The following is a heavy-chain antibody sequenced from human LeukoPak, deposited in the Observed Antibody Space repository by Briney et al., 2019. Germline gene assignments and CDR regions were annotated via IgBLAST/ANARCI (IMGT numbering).Heavy chain of an antibody. D-gene: IGHD4-23*01. CDR3: ARDHYRGNSGRRGFDS. CDR1: GYTFTGYY. J-gene: IGHJ4*02. CDR2: INPNSGGT. V-gene: IGHV1-2*02. Sequence: GASVKVSCKASGYTFTGYYMHWVRQAPGQGLEWMGWINPNSGGTNYAQKFQGRVTMTRDTSISTAYMGLSRLRSDDTAVYYCARDHYRGNSGRRGFDSWGQGTLVTVSS.